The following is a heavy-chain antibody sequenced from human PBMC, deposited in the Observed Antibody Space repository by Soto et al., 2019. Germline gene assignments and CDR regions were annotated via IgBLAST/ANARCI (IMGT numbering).Heavy chain of an antibody. Sequence: EVQLVESGGGLVQPGGSLRLSCAASGFTFNIYWMHWVRQAPGKGLVWVSRINSDASSTNYVDSVKGRFTISRDNANITLYLQMNSLRVEDTAVYYCARGVRSGSYPYYYSAMDVWGQGTTVTVSS. V-gene: IGHV3-74*01. CDR1: GFTFNIYW. D-gene: IGHD1-26*01. CDR3: ARGVRSGSYPYYYSAMDV. J-gene: IGHJ6*02. CDR2: INSDASST.